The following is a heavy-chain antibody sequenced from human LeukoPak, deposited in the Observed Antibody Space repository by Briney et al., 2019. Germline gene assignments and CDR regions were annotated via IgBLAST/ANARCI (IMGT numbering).Heavy chain of an antibody. J-gene: IGHJ4*02. CDR3: AKKIYEGIAVAGKDY. V-gene: IGHV3-23*01. CDR1: GFTFSSYA. D-gene: IGHD6-19*01. Sequence: GGSLRLSCAASGFTFSSYAMSWARQAPGKGLEWVSAISGSGGSTYYADSVKGRFTISRDNSKNTLYLQMNSLRAEDTAVYYCAKKIYEGIAVAGKDYWGQGTLVTVSS. CDR2: ISGSGGST.